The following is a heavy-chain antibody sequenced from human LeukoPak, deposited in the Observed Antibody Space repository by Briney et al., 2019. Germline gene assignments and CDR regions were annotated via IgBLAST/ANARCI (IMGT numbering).Heavy chain of an antibody. V-gene: IGHV4-61*08. J-gene: IGHJ4*01. Sequence: SETLSLTCTVSGGSISSGGYYWSWIRQHPGKGLEWIGYIYYSGSTNYNPSLKSRVTILVDTSKNQFSLKLSSVTAADTAVYYCARVKGSGYYYVFDYWGQGALVTVSS. D-gene: IGHD3-22*01. CDR1: GGSISSGGYY. CDR2: IYYSGST. CDR3: ARVKGSGYYYVFDY.